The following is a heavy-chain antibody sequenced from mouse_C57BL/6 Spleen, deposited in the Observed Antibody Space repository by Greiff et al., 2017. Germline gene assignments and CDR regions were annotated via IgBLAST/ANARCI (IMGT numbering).Heavy chain of an antibody. CDR2: IDPANGNT. CDR3: ARSDPLYYYGSSWDWYFDV. V-gene: IGHV14-3*01. Sequence: EVKLQESVAELVRPGASVKLSCTASGFNIKNTYMHWVKQRPEQGLEWIGRIDPANGNTKSAPKFQGKATITADTSSNTAYLQLSSLTSEATAIYYCARSDPLYYYGSSWDWYFDVWGTGTTVTVSS. CDR1: GFNIKNTY. D-gene: IGHD1-1*01. J-gene: IGHJ1*03.